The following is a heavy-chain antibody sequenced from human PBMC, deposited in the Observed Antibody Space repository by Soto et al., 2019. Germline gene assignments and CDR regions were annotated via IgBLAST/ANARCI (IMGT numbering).Heavy chain of an antibody. V-gene: IGHV3-33*01. CDR1: GFTFSSYG. J-gene: IGHJ6*02. D-gene: IGHD1-20*01. CDR3: ARSQKITGTGYYYYYGMDV. Sequence: GGSLRLSCAASGFTFSSYGMHWVRQAPGKGLEWVAVIWYDGSNKYYADSVKGRFTISRDNSKNTLYLQMNSLRAEDTAVYYCARSQKITGTGYYYYYGMDVWGQGTTVTVSS. CDR2: IWYDGSNK.